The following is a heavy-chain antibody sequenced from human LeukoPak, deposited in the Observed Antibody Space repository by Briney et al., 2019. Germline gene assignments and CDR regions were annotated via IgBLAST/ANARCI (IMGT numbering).Heavy chain of an antibody. CDR2: IIPIFGTA. Sequence: SVKVSCKASGGTFSSYAISWVRQAPGQGLEWMGGIIPIFGTANYAQKFQGRVTITADESTSTAYMELGSLRSEDTAVYYCARDTHTYYYDSSGYYYWGQGTLVTVSS. CDR3: ARDTHTYYYDSSGYYY. D-gene: IGHD3-22*01. J-gene: IGHJ4*02. CDR1: GGTFSSYA. V-gene: IGHV1-69*13.